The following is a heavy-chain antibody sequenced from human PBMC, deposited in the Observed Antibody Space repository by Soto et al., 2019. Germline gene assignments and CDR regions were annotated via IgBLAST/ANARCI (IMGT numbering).Heavy chain of an antibody. V-gene: IGHV3-30-3*01. CDR3: ARPPRDLWSGYSTYFDY. Sequence: GGSLRLSCEGSGFPFSSYAIHWVRQTPGKGLEWVAVISYDGSITYYSDSVKGRFSISRDTPTSTVYLQVNGLRGDDTAVYCCARPPRDLWSGYSTYFDYWGQGTLVTVSS. CDR2: ISYDGSIT. CDR1: GFPFSSYA. J-gene: IGHJ4*02. D-gene: IGHD3-3*01.